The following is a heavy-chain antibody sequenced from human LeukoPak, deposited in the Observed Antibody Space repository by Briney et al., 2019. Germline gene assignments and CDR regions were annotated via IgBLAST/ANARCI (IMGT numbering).Heavy chain of an antibody. CDR2: ISYDGSNK. CDR3: ARAPSSSWYEGYFDL. D-gene: IGHD6-13*01. J-gene: IGHJ2*01. V-gene: IGHV3-30-3*01. Sequence: GGSLRLSCAASGFTFSSYAMHWVRQAPGKGLEWVAVISYDGSNKYYADSVKGRFTISRDNSKNTLYLQMNSLRAEDTAVYYCARAPSSSWYEGYFDLWGRGTLVTVPS. CDR1: GFTFSSYA.